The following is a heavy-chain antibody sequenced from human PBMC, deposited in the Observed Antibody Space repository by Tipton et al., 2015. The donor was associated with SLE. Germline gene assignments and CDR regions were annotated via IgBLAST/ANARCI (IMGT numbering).Heavy chain of an antibody. CDR1: GITFSSYG. CDR2: IRYDGSNK. D-gene: IGHD3-22*01. V-gene: IGHV3-30*02. J-gene: IGHJ2*01. Sequence: GSLRLSCAASGITFSSYGMHWVRQAPGKGLEWVAFIRYDGSNKYYADSVKGRFTISRDNSKNTLYLQMNRLRAEDTAVYYCAKTQGDYYDSSGYSYWYFDLWGRGTLVTVSS. CDR3: AKTQGDYYDSSGYSYWYFDL.